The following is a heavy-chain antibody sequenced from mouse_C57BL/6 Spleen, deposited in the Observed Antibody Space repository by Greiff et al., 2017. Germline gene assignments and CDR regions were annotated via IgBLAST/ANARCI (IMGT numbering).Heavy chain of an antibody. J-gene: IGHJ3*01. CDR1: GYSFTGYY. Sequence: VQLQQSGPELVKPGASVKISCKASGYSFTGYYMHWVKQSHGNILDWIGYIYPYNGVSSYNQKFKGKATLTVDKSSSTAYMELRSLTSEDSAVYYGAREGVYDYDGGDPAWFAYWGQGTLVTVSA. D-gene: IGHD2-4*01. CDR3: AREGVYDYDGGDPAWFAY. V-gene: IGHV1-31*01. CDR2: IYPYNGVS.